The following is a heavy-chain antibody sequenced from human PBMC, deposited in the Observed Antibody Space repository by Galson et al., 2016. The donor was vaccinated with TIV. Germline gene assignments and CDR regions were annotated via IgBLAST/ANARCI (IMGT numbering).Heavy chain of an antibody. Sequence: SVKVSCKVSGYSLTEVVMHWVRQAPGKGLEWMGGFDPEVGSTIYAQKLQGRVTMTADTSTDTAYMELGSLRFEDTAVYYCATVAWFPGLSLDNWGQGTLVTGSS. V-gene: IGHV1-24*01. CDR2: FDPEVGST. CDR1: GYSLTEVV. J-gene: IGHJ4*02. CDR3: ATVAWFPGLSLDN. D-gene: IGHD3-22*01.